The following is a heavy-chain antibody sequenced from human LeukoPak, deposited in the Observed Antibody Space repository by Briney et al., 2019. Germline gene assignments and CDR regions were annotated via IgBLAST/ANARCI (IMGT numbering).Heavy chain of an antibody. D-gene: IGHD6-13*01. CDR2: IYYSGST. J-gene: IGHJ4*02. V-gene: IGHV4-59*01. Sequence: SETLSLTCTVSGGSISSYYWNWIRQPPGKGLEWIGYIYYSGSTNYNPSLKSRVTISVDTSKNQFSLKLSSVTAADTAVYYCARGRWGSSWSPFDFWGQGTLVTVSS. CDR1: GGSISSYY. CDR3: ARGRWGSSWSPFDF.